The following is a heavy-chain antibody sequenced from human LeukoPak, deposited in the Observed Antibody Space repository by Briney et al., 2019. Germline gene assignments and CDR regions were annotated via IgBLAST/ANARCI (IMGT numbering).Heavy chain of an antibody. CDR2: ISGSGGST. CDR1: GFTFSSYA. Sequence: GGSLRLSCAASGFTFSSYAMSWVRQAPGKGLEWVSAISGSGGSTYYADSVKGRFTISRDNSKNTLYLQMNSLRAEDTAVYYCAKDLGVTMIVVVTRGAFDIWGQGTMVTVSS. CDR3: AKDLGVTMIVVVTRGAFDI. V-gene: IGHV3-23*01. J-gene: IGHJ3*02. D-gene: IGHD3-22*01.